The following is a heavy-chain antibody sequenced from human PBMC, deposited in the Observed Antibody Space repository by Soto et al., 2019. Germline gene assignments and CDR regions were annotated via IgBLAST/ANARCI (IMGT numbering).Heavy chain of an antibody. V-gene: IGHV4-34*01. CDR1: GGSFSGYY. D-gene: IGHD2-2*01. CDR2: INHSGST. CDR3: ARGRGCSSTSCYLRVYMDV. Sequence: YAVYGGSFSGYYWSWIRQPPGKGLEWIGEINHSGSTNYNPSLKSRVTISVDTSKNQFSLKLSSVTAADTAVYYCARGRGCSSTSCYLRVYMDVWGKGTTVTVSS. J-gene: IGHJ6*03.